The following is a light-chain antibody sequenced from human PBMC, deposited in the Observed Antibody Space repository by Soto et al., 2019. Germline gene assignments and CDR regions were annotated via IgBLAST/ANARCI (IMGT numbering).Light chain of an antibody. CDR3: QQYESSPHT. V-gene: IGKV3-20*01. CDR1: QSVSSSF. CDR2: RAS. Sequence: EIVLTQSPDTLSLSPGERATLSCRASQSVSSSFLAWYHQKPGQAPRLLIYRASSRATGIPDRFTGSGSGTDFTLTISRLEPEDFAMYYCQQYESSPHTFGGGTKVEIK. J-gene: IGKJ4*01.